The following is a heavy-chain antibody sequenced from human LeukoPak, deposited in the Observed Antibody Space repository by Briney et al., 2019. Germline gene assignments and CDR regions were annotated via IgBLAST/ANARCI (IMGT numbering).Heavy chain of an antibody. Sequence: LVKVSCKASGGTFSSYAISWVRQAPGQGLEWMGGIIPIFGTANYAQKFQGRVTITADESTSTAYMELSSLRSEDTAVYYCARDLFGAEAPYYYYYGMDVWGQGTTVTVSS. J-gene: IGHJ6*02. CDR2: IIPIFGTA. CDR3: ARDLFGAEAPYYYYYGMDV. D-gene: IGHD3-3*01. V-gene: IGHV1-69*13. CDR1: GGTFSSYA.